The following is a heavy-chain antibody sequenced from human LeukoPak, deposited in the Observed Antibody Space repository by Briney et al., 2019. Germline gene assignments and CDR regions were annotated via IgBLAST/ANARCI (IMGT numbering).Heavy chain of an antibody. V-gene: IGHV4-39*01. CDR3: ARRVVIGSSWYPVGDWFDP. CDR1: GGSISSSSYY. D-gene: IGHD6-13*01. CDR2: IYYSGST. J-gene: IGHJ5*02. Sequence: PSETLSLTCTVSGGSISSSSYYWGWIRQPPGKGLEWIGSIYYSGSTYYNPSLKSRVTISVDTSKNQFSLKLSSVTAADTAVYYCARRVVIGSSWYPVGDWFDPWGQGTLVTVSS.